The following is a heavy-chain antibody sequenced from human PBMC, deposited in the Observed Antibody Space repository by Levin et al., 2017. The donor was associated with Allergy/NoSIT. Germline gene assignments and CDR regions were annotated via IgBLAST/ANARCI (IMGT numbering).Heavy chain of an antibody. J-gene: IGHJ1*01. CDR1: GFTFSSYS. V-gene: IGHV3-21*01. Sequence: GGSLRLSCAASGFTFSSYSMNWVRQAPGKGLEWVSSISSSSRNIYYADSVKGRFTISRDNAKNSLYLQMNSLRSEDTAVYYCARDRLQLTEVKTTVTTYPFFQHWGQGTLVTVSS. CDR3: ARDRLQLTEVKTTVTTYPFFQH. CDR2: ISSSSRNI. D-gene: IGHD4-17*01.